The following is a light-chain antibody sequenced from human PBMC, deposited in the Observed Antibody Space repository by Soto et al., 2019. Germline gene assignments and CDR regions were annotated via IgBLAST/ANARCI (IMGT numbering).Light chain of an antibody. CDR1: QSISSY. V-gene: IGKV1-39*01. J-gene: IGKJ5*01. CDR3: QQSYSTPIT. Sequence: IHMTQSPSSLSSSILYRVPIACVASQSISSYLNWFQQKPGEAPKLLIQAASSLQSGVPSRFSGSGSGTDFTLTISSLQPEDFATYYCQQSYSTPITFGQGTRLEIK. CDR2: AAS.